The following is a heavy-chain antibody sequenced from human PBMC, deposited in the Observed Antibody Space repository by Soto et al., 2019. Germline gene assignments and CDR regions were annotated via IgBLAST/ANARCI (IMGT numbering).Heavy chain of an antibody. V-gene: IGHV3-23*01. CDR3: AKGQVVPAAHYYYYGMDV. J-gene: IGHJ6*02. Sequence: EVQLLESGGGLVQPGGSLRLSCAASGFTFSSYAMSWVRQAPGKGLEWVSAISGSDGSTYYADSVKGRFTISRDNSKNTLYLQMNSLRAEDTAVYYCAKGQVVPAAHYYYYGMDVWAQGTTVTVSS. D-gene: IGHD2-2*01. CDR1: GFTFSSYA. CDR2: ISGSDGST.